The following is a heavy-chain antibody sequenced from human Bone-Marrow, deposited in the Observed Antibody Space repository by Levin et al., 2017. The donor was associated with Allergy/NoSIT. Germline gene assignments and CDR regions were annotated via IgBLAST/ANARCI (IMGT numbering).Heavy chain of an antibody. J-gene: IGHJ4*02. CDR2: IFWDDDK. CDR3: AHRQDLPLFES. CDR1: GFSLSSVGVG. Sequence: KSGPTLVKPTETLTLTCTFSGFSLSSVGVGVGWIRQPPGKSLEWLALIFWDDDKRYRPSLGNRLTITKDTSKSQVVLTLTDMDPSDTATYFCAHRQDLPLFESWGQGTVVIVSS. V-gene: IGHV2-5*02.